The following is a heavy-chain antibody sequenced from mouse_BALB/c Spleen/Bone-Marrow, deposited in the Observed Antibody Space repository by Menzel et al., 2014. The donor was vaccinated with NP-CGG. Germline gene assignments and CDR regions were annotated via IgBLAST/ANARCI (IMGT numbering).Heavy chain of an antibody. J-gene: IGHJ4*01. V-gene: IGHV1-18*01. Sequence: VQLQQPGPELVRPGASMKISCKASGYSFTGYTMNWVKQSHGKNLEWIGLINPYNGGTSYNQKFKGKATLTVDKSSSTAYMELLSLTSEDSAVYYCARGSNYVRYAMDYWGQGTSVTVSS. CDR1: GYSFTGYT. CDR2: INPYNGGT. D-gene: IGHD2-5*01. CDR3: ARGSNYVRYAMDY.